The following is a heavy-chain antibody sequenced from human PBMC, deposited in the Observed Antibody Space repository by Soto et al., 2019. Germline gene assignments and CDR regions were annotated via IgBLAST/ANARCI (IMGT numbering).Heavy chain of an antibody. CDR2: IDPSDSYT. CDR3: ARVDCSSTSCYAYYYYGMDV. CDR1: GYSFTSYW. V-gene: IGHV5-10-1*04. D-gene: IGHD2-2*01. J-gene: IGHJ6*02. Sequence: GESLKISCKGSGYSFTSYWISWVRQMPGKGLEWMGRIDPSDSYTNYSPSFQGQVTISADKSISTAYLQWSSLKASDTAMYYCARVDCSSTSCYAYYYYGMDVWGQGTTVTVSS.